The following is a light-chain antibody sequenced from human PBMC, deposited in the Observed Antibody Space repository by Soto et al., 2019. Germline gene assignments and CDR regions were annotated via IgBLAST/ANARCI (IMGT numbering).Light chain of an antibody. CDR1: QSVNSNY. Sequence: EIVLTQSPDIPSLSPGERATLSCRTSQSVNSNYLAWYQQKPAQAPRLLIYGASSRATGIPDRFSGSGSGTDFTLPISRMEPADSAVDYCQQYGSSPTFGGGTRLEIK. J-gene: IGKJ5*01. V-gene: IGKV3-20*01. CDR3: QQYGSSPT. CDR2: GAS.